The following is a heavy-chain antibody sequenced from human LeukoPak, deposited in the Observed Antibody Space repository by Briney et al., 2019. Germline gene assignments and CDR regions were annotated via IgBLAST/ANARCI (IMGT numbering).Heavy chain of an antibody. V-gene: IGHV1-18*01. J-gene: IGHJ4*02. Sequence: GASVKVCCKASGYTFTSYGISWVRQAPGQGLEWMGWISAYNGNTNYAQKLQGRVTMTTDTSTSTAYMELRSLRSDDTAVYYCARSAEADYDILTGYYSDYWGQGTLVTVSS. CDR3: ARSAEADYDILTGYYSDY. CDR2: ISAYNGNT. CDR1: GYTFTSYG. D-gene: IGHD3-9*01.